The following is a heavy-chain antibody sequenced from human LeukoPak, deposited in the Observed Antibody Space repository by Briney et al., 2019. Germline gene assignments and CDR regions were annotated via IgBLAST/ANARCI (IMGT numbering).Heavy chain of an antibody. Sequence: GASVKVSCKASGGTFSSYAISWVRQAPGQGLEWMGGIIPIFGTANYAQKFQGRVTITADESTSTAYMELCSLRSEDTAVYYCARDLVSNPMYQLQGPRAFDIWGQGTMVTVSS. J-gene: IGHJ3*02. CDR2: IIPIFGTA. V-gene: IGHV1-69*13. CDR3: ARDLVSNPMYQLQGPRAFDI. D-gene: IGHD2-2*01. CDR1: GGTFSSYA.